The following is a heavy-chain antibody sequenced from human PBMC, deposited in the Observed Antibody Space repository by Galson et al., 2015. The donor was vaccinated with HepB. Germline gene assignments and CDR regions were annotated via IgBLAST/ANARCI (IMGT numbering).Heavy chain of an antibody. V-gene: IGHV3-30*18. D-gene: IGHD3-3*01. CDR3: AKDRSVGLGVVRTYPNY. CDR2: ISYDGSNK. J-gene: IGHJ4*02. CDR1: GFTFSSYG. Sequence: SLRLSCAASGFTFSSYGMHWVRQAPGKGLEWVAVISYDGSNKYYADSVKGRFTISRDNSKNTLYLQMNSLRAEDTAVYYCAKDRSVGLGVVRTYPNYWGQGTLVTVSS.